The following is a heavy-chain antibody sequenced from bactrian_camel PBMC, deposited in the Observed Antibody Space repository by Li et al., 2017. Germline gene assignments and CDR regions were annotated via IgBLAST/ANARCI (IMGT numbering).Heavy chain of an antibody. Sequence: VQLVESGGGSVQAGGSLRLSCATSGDSVARVCMGWFRQAPGKERESVAAILTTGKNSYYADSVKGRFTISRDGAKNTVYLQMNNLQPEDTATYYCAEGRGSRGEHCYSLNYWGQGTQVTVS. CDR3: AEGRGSRGEHCYSLNY. CDR1: GDSVARVC. D-gene: IGHD6*01. J-gene: IGHJ4*01. CDR2: ILTTGKNS. V-gene: IGHV3-3*01.